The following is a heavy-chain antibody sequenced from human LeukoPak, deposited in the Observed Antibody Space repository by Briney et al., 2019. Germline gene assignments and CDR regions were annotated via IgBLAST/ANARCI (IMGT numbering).Heavy chain of an antibody. V-gene: IGHV3-48*03. J-gene: IGHJ4*02. D-gene: IGHD1-1*01. CDR1: GFTFSSYE. CDR3: ARAFGTSYYFDY. Sequence: GGSLRLSCAASGFTFSSYEMNWVRQAPGKGLEWVSYISSSGSTIYYADSVKGRFTISRDNAKNSLYLQMNSLRAEDTAVYYCARAFGTSYYFDYWGQGTLVTVSS. CDR2: ISSSGSTI.